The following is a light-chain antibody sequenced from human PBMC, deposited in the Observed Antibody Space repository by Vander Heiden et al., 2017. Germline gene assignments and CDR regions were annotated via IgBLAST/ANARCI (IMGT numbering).Light chain of an antibody. Sequence: DIQMTQSPSSLSASVGDRVTITCRASQSISSYLNWYQQKPGKAPKLLIYVASRGQSGVPSTLSGSGSWTDFTRTRSSLLSEDFAIYHGGQSARGVTFGQGTKVXIK. V-gene: IGKV1-39*01. CDR3: GQSARGVT. CDR1: QSISSY. CDR2: VAS. J-gene: IGKJ1*01.